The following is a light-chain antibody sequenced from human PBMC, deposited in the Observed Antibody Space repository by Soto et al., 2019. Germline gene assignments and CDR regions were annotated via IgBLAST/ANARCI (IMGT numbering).Light chain of an antibody. CDR2: EVS. V-gene: IGLV2-14*01. Sequence: QSVLTQPPSASGSPGQSVAISCTGTSSDVGGYNYVSWYQQHPGKAPKLMIYEVSNRPSGVSNRFSDSKSGNTASLTISGLQAEDEADYYCSSYTSSSTLEVFGTGTKVTVL. J-gene: IGLJ1*01. CDR1: SSDVGGYNY. CDR3: SSYTSSSTLEV.